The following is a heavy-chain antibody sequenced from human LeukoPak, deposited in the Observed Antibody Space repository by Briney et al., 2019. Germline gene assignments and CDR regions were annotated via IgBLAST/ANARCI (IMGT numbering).Heavy chain of an antibody. Sequence: SQTRSLTCTVSGGSISSGGHYWSWIRQHPGKGLEWLGYIYDSGSTYYNPSLKSRLTISMDTSKNQFSLKLTSVTAADTAVYYCARGDAPFDPWGQGTLVTVSS. J-gene: IGHJ5*02. CDR1: GGSISSGGHY. CDR3: ARGDAPFDP. V-gene: IGHV4-31*03. CDR2: IYDSGST.